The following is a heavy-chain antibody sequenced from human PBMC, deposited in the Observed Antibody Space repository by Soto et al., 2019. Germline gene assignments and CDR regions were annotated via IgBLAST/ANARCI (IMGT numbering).Heavy chain of an antibody. CDR2: ISACNGNT. Sequence: SVKVSCKASGYTFTSYGIGWVRQAPGQGLEWMGWISACNGNTNYAQKLQGRVTMTTDTSTSTAYMELRSLRSDDTAVYYCARDQPLLRFLEWLPDAFDIWGQGTMVTLSS. CDR3: ARDQPLLRFLEWLPDAFDI. V-gene: IGHV1-18*01. J-gene: IGHJ3*02. CDR1: GYTFTSYG. D-gene: IGHD3-3*01.